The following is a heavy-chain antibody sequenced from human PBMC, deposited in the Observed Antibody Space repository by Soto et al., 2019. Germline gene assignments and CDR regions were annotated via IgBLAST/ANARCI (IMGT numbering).Heavy chain of an antibody. D-gene: IGHD3-3*01. CDR3: ARDPHEYWTSYWFDP. J-gene: IGHJ5*02. V-gene: IGHV1-18*01. Sequence: VQLVQSGAEVKKPGASVKVSCKASGYNFNIYGINWVRQAPGQGLELMGWISAYDGKTTYAEKFQGRVTMTTDASTSTADMELRSLRSADTAVYYCARDPHEYWTSYWFDPWGQGTLVTVSS. CDR2: ISAYDGKT. CDR1: GYNFNIYG.